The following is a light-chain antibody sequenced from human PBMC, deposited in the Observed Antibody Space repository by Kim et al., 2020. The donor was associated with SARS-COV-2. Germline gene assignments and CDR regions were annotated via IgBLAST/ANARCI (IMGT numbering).Light chain of an antibody. Sequence: PGERVTLSFRASQSVSSSYLTWYQQKPGQAPRLLIYSASPTATCIPARFSGSGSGTDFTLTISSLQPEDFAVYYCQKHYNLLFWTFGQGTKLEI. V-gene: IGKV3D-7*01. J-gene: IGKJ1*01. CDR2: SAS. CDR3: QKHYNLLFWT. CDR1: QSVSSSY.